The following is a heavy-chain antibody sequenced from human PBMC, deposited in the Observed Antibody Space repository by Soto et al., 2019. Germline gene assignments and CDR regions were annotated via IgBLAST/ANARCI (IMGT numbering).Heavy chain of an antibody. J-gene: IGHJ6*02. CDR2: VNPNSGCT. CDR1: AYIFTGYH. V-gene: IGHV1-2*02. CDR3: AREELPIYYYGMDV. Sequence: ASVKVSCKDSAYIFTGYHMHWVRQAPGQGLEWMGWVNPNSGCTKYAQKFQGRVTMTRDTSISTASVEMSSLRADDTAVYYCAREELPIYYYGMDVWGQGTMVTVSS. D-gene: IGHD1-7*01.